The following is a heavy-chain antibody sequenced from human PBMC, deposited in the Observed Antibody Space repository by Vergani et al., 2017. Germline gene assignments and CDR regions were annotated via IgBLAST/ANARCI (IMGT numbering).Heavy chain of an antibody. CDR1: GFSLTTWVIR. CDR3: ARTGYYPSGTGNHAGTYLFFGLAV. D-gene: IGHD3-10*01. CDR2: VDWDGDK. Sequence: QVTLRESGPALVKPTETLTLTCSFSGFSLTTWVIRVAWVRQPPGKALEWLARVDWDGDKFYNTSLKTRLTISKDASKNQVVLTLTNVAPGATATSYCARTGYYPSGTGNHAGTYLFFGLAVWGPGTTVIVSS. V-gene: IGHV2-70*04. J-gene: IGHJ6*02.